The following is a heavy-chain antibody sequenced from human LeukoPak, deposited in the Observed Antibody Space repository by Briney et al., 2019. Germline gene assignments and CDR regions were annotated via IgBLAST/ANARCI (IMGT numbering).Heavy chain of an antibody. D-gene: IGHD4-17*01. Sequence: SETLSLTCTVSGGSISSYYWSWIRQPPGKGLEWIGYIYYSGSTNYNPSLKSRVTISVDTSKNQFSLKLSSVTAADTAVYYCARTPDYGDYGFDYWGQGTLVTVSS. CDR1: GGSISSYY. V-gene: IGHV4-59*12. CDR3: ARTPDYGDYGFDY. J-gene: IGHJ4*02. CDR2: IYYSGST.